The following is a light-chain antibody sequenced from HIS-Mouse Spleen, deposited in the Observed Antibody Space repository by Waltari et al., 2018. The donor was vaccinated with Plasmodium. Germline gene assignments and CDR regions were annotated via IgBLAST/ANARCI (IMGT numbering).Light chain of an antibody. CDR2: DVS. CDR3: CSYAGSYTLV. CDR1: SSAVGGYNY. V-gene: IGLV2-11*02. J-gene: IGLJ2*01. Sequence: QSALTQPRSVSGSPGQSGTISCTGNSSAVGGYNYVSWYQPHPGKAPKLMIYDVSKRPSGVPDRFSGSKSGNTASLTISGLQAEDDADYYCCSYAGSYTLVFGGGTKLTVL.